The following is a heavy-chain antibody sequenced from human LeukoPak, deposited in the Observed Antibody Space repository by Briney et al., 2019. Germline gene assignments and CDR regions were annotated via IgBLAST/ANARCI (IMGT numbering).Heavy chain of an antibody. Sequence: KPSETLSLTCTVSGVSFSSYYWSWIRQPPGKGLEWIGYIFYTGRTDYNPSLKSRVTISVDTSKNQFSLNLTSVTTADTAVYYCARSTSATMFGVAADYWGQGTLVTVSS. V-gene: IGHV4-59*01. D-gene: IGHD3-3*01. CDR2: IFYTGRT. CDR1: GVSFSSYY. J-gene: IGHJ4*02. CDR3: ARSTSATMFGVAADY.